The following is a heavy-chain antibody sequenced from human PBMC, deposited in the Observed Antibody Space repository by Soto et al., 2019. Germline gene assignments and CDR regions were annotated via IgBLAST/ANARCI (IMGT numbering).Heavy chain of an antibody. J-gene: IGHJ3*02. Sequence: PAGALRLSCAASGFTFSSYAMSWVRQAPGKGLEWVSAISGSGGSTYYADSVKGRFTISRDNSKNTLYLQMNSLRAEDTAVYYCAKDLVYYGSGSYYKAHAFDIWGQGTMVTVSS. CDR1: GFTFSSYA. D-gene: IGHD3-10*01. CDR3: AKDLVYYGSGSYYKAHAFDI. CDR2: ISGSGGST. V-gene: IGHV3-23*01.